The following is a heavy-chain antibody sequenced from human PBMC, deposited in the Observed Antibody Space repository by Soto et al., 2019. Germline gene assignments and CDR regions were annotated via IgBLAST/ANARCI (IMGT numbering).Heavy chain of an antibody. Sequence: GASVKVSCKTSGFTFTDYGISWGRQAPGQGLEWMGWITPYSGATRYAERLQGRVTLTADRSTNTVYMELRSLRSDDTGVYYCARGGSSYPPPNYDYWGQGTQVTVSS. D-gene: IGHD1-26*01. CDR1: GFTFTDYG. J-gene: IGHJ4*02. CDR2: ITPYSGAT. V-gene: IGHV1-18*01. CDR3: ARGGSSYPPPNYDY.